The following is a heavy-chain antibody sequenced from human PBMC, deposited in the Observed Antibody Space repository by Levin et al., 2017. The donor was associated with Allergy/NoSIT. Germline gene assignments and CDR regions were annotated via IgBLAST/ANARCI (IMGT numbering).Heavy chain of an antibody. CDR1: GFTFSSYG. V-gene: IGHV3-23*01. CDR3: ATVRGGG. CDR2: VSGSGGST. J-gene: IGHJ4*02. D-gene: IGHD3-16*01. Sequence: LSLTCAASGFTFSSYGMNWVRQAPGKGLEWVSSVSGSGGSTNYADSVKGRFTISRDNSKNTLYLQMNSLRAEDTAVYHCATVRGGGWGQGTLVTVSS.